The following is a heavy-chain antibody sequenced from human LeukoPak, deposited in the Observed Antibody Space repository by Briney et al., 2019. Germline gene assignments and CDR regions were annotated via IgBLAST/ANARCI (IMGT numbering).Heavy chain of an antibody. Sequence: GGSLRLSCAASGFTFSRYAMSWVRQAPGKGLEWVSAISGSGGSTYYADSVKGRFTISRDNSKNTLYLQMNSLRAEDTAVYYCARWGIAAAGWNWGQGTLVTVSS. V-gene: IGHV3-23*01. CDR3: ARWGIAAAGWN. D-gene: IGHD6-13*01. J-gene: IGHJ4*02. CDR1: GFTFSRYA. CDR2: ISGSGGST.